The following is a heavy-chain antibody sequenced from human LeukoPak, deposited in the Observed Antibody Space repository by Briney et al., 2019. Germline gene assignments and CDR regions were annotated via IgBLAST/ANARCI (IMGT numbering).Heavy chain of an antibody. CDR2: TYYRSKWSN. V-gene: IGHV6-1*01. CDR3: TGEQLAAPDAFDI. D-gene: IGHD1-1*01. CDR1: GDNVSSNSAA. Sequence: SQTLSLTCVISGDNVSSNSAAWNWIRQSPSRGLEWLGRTYYRSKWSNDYAVSVRSRTTINPDTSKNQFSLQLNSVTPADTAVYYCTGEQLAAPDAFDIWGQGTMVTVSS. J-gene: IGHJ3*02.